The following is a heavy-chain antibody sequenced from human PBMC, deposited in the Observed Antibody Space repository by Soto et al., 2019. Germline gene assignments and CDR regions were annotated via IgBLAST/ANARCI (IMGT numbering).Heavy chain of an antibody. Sequence: EVQLLESGGGLVQPGGSLRLSCAASGFTFSSYAMSWVRQAPGKGLEWVSAISGSGGSAYYADSVKGRFTISRDNSKNTLYLQMNSLRAEDTAVYYCARRRPGGPNYFDYWGQGTLVTVSS. CDR3: ARRRPGGPNYFDY. V-gene: IGHV3-23*01. D-gene: IGHD1-26*01. CDR2: ISGSGGSA. J-gene: IGHJ4*02. CDR1: GFTFSSYA.